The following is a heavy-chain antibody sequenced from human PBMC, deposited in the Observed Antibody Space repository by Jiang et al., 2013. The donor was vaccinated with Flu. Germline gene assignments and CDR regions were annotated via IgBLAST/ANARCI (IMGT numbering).Heavy chain of an antibody. CDR3: AREGIAVAGTFGAGADY. D-gene: IGHD6-19*01. J-gene: IGHJ4*02. CDR1: GYTFTSYA. Sequence: SGAEVKKPGASVKVSCKASGYTFTSYAMHWVRQAPGQRLEWMGWINAGNGNTKYSQKFQGRVTITRDTSASTAYMELSSLRSEDTAVYYCAREGIAVAGTFGAGADYWGQGTLVTVSS. CDR2: INAGNGNT. V-gene: IGHV1-3*01.